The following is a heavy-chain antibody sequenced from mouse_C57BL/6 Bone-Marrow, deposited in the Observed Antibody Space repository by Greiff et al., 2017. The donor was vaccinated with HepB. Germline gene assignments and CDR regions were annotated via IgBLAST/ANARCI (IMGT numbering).Heavy chain of an antibody. CDR1: GFTFSSYA. CDR3: ARRTLPWFAY. J-gene: IGHJ3*01. CDR2: ISDGGSYT. Sequence: EVMLVESGGDLVKPGGSLKLSCAASGFTFSSYAMSWVRQTPEKRLEWVATISDGGSYTYYPDNVKGRFTISRDNAKNNLYLQMSHLKSEDTAMYYCARRTLPWFAYWGQGTLVTVSA. V-gene: IGHV5-4*03.